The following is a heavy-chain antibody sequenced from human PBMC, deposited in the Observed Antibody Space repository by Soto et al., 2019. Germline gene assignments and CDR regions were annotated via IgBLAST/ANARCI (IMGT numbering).Heavy chain of an antibody. CDR2: IYYSGST. CDR3: ARHKTGYSSSWDFDY. D-gene: IGHD6-13*01. CDR1: GGSISSSSYY. Sequence: SETLSLTCTVSGGSISSSSYYWGWIRQPPGKGLEWIGSIYYSGSTYYNPSLKSRVTISVDTSKNQFSLKLSSVTAADTAVYYCARHKTGYSSSWDFDYWGQGTLVTVSS. V-gene: IGHV4-39*01. J-gene: IGHJ4*02.